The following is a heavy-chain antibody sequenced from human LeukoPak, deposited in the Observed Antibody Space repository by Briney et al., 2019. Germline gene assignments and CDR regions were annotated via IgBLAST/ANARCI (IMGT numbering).Heavy chain of an antibody. CDR2: ISGSGTTI. CDR3: AREGSSSCYDSCNWFDP. Sequence: GGSLRLSCAASGFTFSSYEMSWVRQAPGNGLEWISHISGSGTTIYYGDSVKGRFTISRDNAKNSLYLQMNSLRAENTAIYYCAREGSSSCYDSCNWFDPWGQGTLVTVSS. V-gene: IGHV3-48*03. D-gene: IGHD2-2*01. CDR1: GFTFSSYE. J-gene: IGHJ5*02.